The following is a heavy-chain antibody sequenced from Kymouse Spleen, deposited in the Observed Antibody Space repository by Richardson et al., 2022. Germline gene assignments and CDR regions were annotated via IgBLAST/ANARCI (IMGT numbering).Heavy chain of an antibody. CDR2: IWYDGSNK. V-gene: IGHV3-33*01. J-gene: IGHJ6*02. Sequence: QVQLVESGGGVVQPGRSLRLSCAASGFTFSSYGMHWVRQAPGKGLEWVAVIWYDGSNKYYADSVKGRFTISRDNSKNTLYLQMNSLRAEDTAVYYCARDGLEPLNYYYGMDVWGQGTTVTVSS. CDR1: GFTFSSYG. CDR3: ARDGLEPLNYYYGMDV. D-gene: IGHD1-14*01.